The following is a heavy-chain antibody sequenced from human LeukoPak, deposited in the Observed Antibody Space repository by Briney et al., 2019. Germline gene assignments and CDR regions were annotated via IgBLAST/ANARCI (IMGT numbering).Heavy chain of an antibody. CDR1: GFTFSSYA. CDR3: ARGRIGPDY. V-gene: IGHV3-23*01. CDR2: ISGSGGGT. D-gene: IGHD2-15*01. Sequence: PGGSLRLSCVASGFTFSSYAMSWVRQAPGKGLEWVSGISGSGGGTYYADSVEGRFTISRDDSKNTLYLQMSSLRVEDTAVYYCARGRIGPDYWGQGTLVTVSS. J-gene: IGHJ4*02.